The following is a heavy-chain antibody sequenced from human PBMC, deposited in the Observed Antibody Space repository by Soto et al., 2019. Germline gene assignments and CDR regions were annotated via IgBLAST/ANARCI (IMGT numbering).Heavy chain of an antibody. CDR2: IIPIFGTA. CDR3: ARGGYYDFWSGYTMDV. D-gene: IGHD3-3*01. J-gene: IGHJ6*02. V-gene: IGHV1-69*01. CDR1: GGTFSSYA. Sequence: QVQLVQSGAEVKKPGSSVKVSCKASGGTFSSYAISWVRQAPGQGLEWMGGIIPIFGTANYAQRFQGRVTITADESTSTAYMELSSLRSEDTAVYYCARGGYYDFWSGYTMDVWGQGTTVTVSS.